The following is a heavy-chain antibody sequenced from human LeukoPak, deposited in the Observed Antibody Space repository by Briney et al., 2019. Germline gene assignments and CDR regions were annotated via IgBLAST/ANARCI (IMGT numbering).Heavy chain of an antibody. Sequence: GGSLRLSCAASGFTFSTYWMSWVRQAPRKGLEWVANIKQDGSEKYYLDSVKGRFTISRDNAKNSLYLQMNSLRAEDTAVYFCTREAAAGIDYWGQGTLVTVSS. CDR3: TREAAAGIDY. CDR2: IKQDGSEK. J-gene: IGHJ4*02. V-gene: IGHV3-7*01. CDR1: GFTFSTYW. D-gene: IGHD6-13*01.